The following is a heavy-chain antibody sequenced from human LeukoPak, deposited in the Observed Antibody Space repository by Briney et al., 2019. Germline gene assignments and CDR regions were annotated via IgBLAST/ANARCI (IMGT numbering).Heavy chain of an antibody. J-gene: IGHJ4*02. V-gene: IGHV3-23*01. CDR1: GITLSNYG. CDR2: ISDSGGRT. CDR3: AKRGVVIRVILVGFHKAAYYFDS. D-gene: IGHD3-22*01. Sequence: TGGSLRLSCAVSGITLSNYGMSWVRQAPGKGLEWVAGISDSGGRTNYADSVKGRFTISRDNPKNTLYLQMNSLSAEDTAVYFWAKRGVVIRVILVGFHKAAYYFDSWGQGALVTVSS.